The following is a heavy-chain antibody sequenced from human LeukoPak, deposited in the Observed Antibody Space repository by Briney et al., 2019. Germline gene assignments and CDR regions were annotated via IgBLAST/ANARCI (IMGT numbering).Heavy chain of an antibody. Sequence: ASVKVSCKASGYTFTSYDIDWVRQATGQGLEWMGWMNPNSGNTGYAQKFQGRVTMTRNTSISTAYMELSSLRSEDTAVYYCARARFLEGLRVRLPTMDVWGKGTTVTVSS. CDR3: ARARFLEGLRVRLPTMDV. CDR1: GYTFTSYD. D-gene: IGHD3-3*01. CDR2: MNPNSGNT. J-gene: IGHJ6*03. V-gene: IGHV1-8*01.